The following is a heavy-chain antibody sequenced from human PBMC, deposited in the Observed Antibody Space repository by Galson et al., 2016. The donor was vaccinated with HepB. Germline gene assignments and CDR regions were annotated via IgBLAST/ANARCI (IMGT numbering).Heavy chain of an antibody. CDR2: IYYSGST. J-gene: IGHJ4*02. Sequence: SETLSLTCTISGCSIGTFYWSWIRQPPGKGLEWIGYIYYSGSTNYNPSLKSRVTMSLDTSKNQFSLKLNSVTASDTAVYYCVRQVGCTGTSCRDYWGQGTLVTVSS. CDR1: GCSIGTFY. D-gene: IGHD2-2*01. CDR3: VRQVGCTGTSCRDY. V-gene: IGHV4-59*08.